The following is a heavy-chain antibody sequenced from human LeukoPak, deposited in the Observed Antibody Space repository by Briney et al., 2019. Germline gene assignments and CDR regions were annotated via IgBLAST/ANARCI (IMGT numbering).Heavy chain of an antibody. V-gene: IGHV3-7*03. J-gene: IGHJ4*02. CDR1: GFTFSSYW. Sequence: PGGSLRLSCAASGFTFSSYWMSWVRQAPGKGLEWVANIKQDGSEKYYVDSVKGRFTISRDNAKNSLYLQMNSLRAKDTAVYYCARDREIVVVPAAIGYWGQGTLVTVSS. CDR3: ARDREIVVVPAAIGY. D-gene: IGHD2-2*01. CDR2: IKQDGSEK.